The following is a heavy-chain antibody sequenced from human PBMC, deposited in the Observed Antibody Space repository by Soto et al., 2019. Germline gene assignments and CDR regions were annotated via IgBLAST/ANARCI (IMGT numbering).Heavy chain of an antibody. CDR3: ARDRPHYGSGSYTVESLDY. CDR1: GGSISSGGYY. CDR2: IYYSGST. J-gene: IGHJ4*02. Sequence: QVQLQESGPGLVKPSQTLSLTCTVSGGSISSGGYYWSWIRQHPGKGLEWIGYIYYSGSTYYNPSLKSRVTISVDTSKNQFSLKLSSVTAADTAVYYCARDRPHYGSGSYTVESLDYGGQGTLVTVSS. V-gene: IGHV4-31*03. D-gene: IGHD3-10*01.